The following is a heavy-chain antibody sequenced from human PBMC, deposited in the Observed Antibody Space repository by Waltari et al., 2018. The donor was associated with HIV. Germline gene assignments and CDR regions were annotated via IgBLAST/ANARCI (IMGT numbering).Heavy chain of an antibody. J-gene: IGHJ4*02. CDR3: ITRYNGGGS. CDR1: GFTFSNAW. D-gene: IGHD6-19*01. Sequence: EVQLVEAGGGLVKPGGSLRLSCAASGFTFSNAWMTWARQAPGKGLEWVGRIKSKADGETTDYAPPVKDRFIISRDDTENMFYLQMNSLKNEDTAMYYCITRYNGGGSGGRGALVTVSS. V-gene: IGHV3-15*01. CDR2: IKSKADGETT.